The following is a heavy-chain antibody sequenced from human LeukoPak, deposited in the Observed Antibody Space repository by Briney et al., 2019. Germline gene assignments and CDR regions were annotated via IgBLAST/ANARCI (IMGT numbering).Heavy chain of an antibody. V-gene: IGHV4-4*07. CDR3: ASHIVVVKEYYYYYYMDV. D-gene: IGHD2-21*01. CDR1: GGSISSYY. CDR2: IYTSGST. J-gene: IGHJ6*03. Sequence: SETLSLTCTVSGGSISSYYWSWIRQPAGKGLEWIGRIYTSGSTNYNPSLKSRVTMSVDTSKNQFFLKLSSVTAADTAVYYCASHIVVVKEYYYYYYMDVWGKGTTVTVSS.